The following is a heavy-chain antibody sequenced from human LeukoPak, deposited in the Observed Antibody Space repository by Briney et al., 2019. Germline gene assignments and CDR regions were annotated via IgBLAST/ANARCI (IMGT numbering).Heavy chain of an antibody. CDR3: AKWGDYDVLTGYYVSDF. J-gene: IGHJ4*02. CDR1: GFAFSSYA. V-gene: IGHV3-23*01. D-gene: IGHD3-9*01. Sequence: GGSLRLSCAASGFAFSSYAMSWVRQAPGKGLEWVSAISGSGSNPYYADSVKGRFTISRDSSKNTLYLQMNSLRADDTAVYYCAKWGDYDVLTGYYVSDFWGQGTLVTVSS. CDR2: ISGSGSNP.